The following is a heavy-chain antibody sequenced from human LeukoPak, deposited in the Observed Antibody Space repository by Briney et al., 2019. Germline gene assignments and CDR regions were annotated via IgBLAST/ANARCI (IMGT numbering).Heavy chain of an antibody. Sequence: GGSLRLSCAASGFSFITYSLIWVRQAPGKGLEWVSSISGDSTYIFYADSVKGRFTISRDNAKKSLFLQMSSLRAEDTAVYYCVRAVSSSSFYWDYWGQGTLVTVSS. V-gene: IGHV3-21*01. D-gene: IGHD6-13*01. CDR3: VRAVSSSSFYWDY. J-gene: IGHJ4*02. CDR2: ISGDSTYI. CDR1: GFSFITYS.